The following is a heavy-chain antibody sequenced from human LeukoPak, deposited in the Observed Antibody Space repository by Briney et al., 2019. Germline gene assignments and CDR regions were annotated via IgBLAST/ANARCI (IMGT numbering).Heavy chain of an antibody. V-gene: IGHV1-69*05. D-gene: IGHD6-6*01. J-gene: IGHJ4*02. CDR1: GGTFSSYA. CDR3: ARDNGYEYSSSYYFDY. Sequence: ASVKVSCKASGGTFSSYAISWVRQAPGQGLEWMGGIIPIFGTANYAQKFQGRVTITTDESTSTAYMELSSLRSEDTAVYYCARDNGYEYSSSYYFDYWDQGTLVTVSS. CDR2: IIPIFGTA.